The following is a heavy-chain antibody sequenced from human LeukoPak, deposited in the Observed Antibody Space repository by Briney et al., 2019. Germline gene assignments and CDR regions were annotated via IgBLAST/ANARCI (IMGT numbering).Heavy chain of an antibody. V-gene: IGHV1-18*01. D-gene: IGHD1-26*01. CDR3: ARDWAPLSGNYYDAWFDP. CDR1: GYTFTSDG. J-gene: IGHJ5*02. CDR2: ISADNGNT. Sequence: ASVKVSCKASGYTFTSDGISWVRQAPGQGLEWMGWISADNGNTKYAQKLQGRVTMTTDTSTSTAYMELRSLRSDDTAVYYCARDWAPLSGNYYDAWFDPWGQGTLVTVSS.